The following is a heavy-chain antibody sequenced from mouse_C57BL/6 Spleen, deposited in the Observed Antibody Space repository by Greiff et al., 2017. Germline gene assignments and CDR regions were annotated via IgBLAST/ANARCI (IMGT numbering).Heavy chain of an antibody. Sequence: QVQLKQSGPELVKPGASVKISCKASGYAFSSSWMNWVKQRPGKGLEWIGRIYPGDGDTNYNGKFKGKATLTADKSSSTAYMQLSSLTSEDSAVYFCARSFGSVYFDYWGQGTTLTVSS. CDR1: GYAFSSSW. CDR3: ARSFGSVYFDY. D-gene: IGHD1-1*01. V-gene: IGHV1-82*01. J-gene: IGHJ2*01. CDR2: IYPGDGDT.